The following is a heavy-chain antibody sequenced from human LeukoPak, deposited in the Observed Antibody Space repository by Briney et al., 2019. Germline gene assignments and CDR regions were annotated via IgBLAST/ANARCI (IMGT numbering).Heavy chain of an antibody. J-gene: IGHJ4*02. CDR1: GFTVSSNY. CDR2: IYSGGST. CDR3: ARTMAF. V-gene: IGHV3-53*01. Sequence: PGGSLRLSCAASGFTVSSNYMSWVRQAPGKGLEWVSVIYSGGSTYYADSVKGRFTVSRDNAKNSLYLQMSSLRAEDTAVYYCARTMAFWGQGTLVAVSS. D-gene: IGHD5-24*01.